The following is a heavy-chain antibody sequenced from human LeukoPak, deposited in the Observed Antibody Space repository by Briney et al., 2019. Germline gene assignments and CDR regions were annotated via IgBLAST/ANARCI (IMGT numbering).Heavy chain of an antibody. V-gene: IGHV3-64D*06. CDR3: VKDHYGDHY. J-gene: IGHJ4*02. Sequence: GRSLRLSCSASGLTFSGYAMHWVRQGPGKGLEHVSSSSNNGVATYYADSVKGRFTISRDNSRDTLFLQMSSLTAADTAVYYCVKDHYGDHYWGQGTLVTVSS. CDR2: SSNNGVAT. CDR1: GLTFSGYA. D-gene: IGHD4-17*01.